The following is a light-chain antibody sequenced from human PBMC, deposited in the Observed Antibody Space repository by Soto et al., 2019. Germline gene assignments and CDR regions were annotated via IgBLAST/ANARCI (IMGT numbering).Light chain of an antibody. CDR3: QQYNNWPPT. J-gene: IGKJ5*01. V-gene: IGKV3-15*01. CDR1: QSVTSN. CDR2: GAS. Sequence: EIVMTQSPATLSVSPGERATLSCRASQSVTSNLAWYQQKPGQAPRLLIYGASTRATGIPARFSCSGSGTEFTLPISRLQSEDFAVYYCQQYNNWPPTFGQGTRLEIK.